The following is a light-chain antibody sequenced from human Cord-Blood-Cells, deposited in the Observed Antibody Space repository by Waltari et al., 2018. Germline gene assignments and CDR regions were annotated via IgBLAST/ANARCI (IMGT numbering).Light chain of an antibody. CDR3: CSYAGSYTFV. CDR1: ASDVGVYNY. CDR2: DVS. Sequence: QSPLTRPHSVSGSPGQSVTISCTEPASDVGVYNYVSWYQQHPGKATKLMIYDVSKRPSGVPDRFSGSKSGNTASLTISGLQAEDEADYYCCSYAGSYTFVFGTGTKVTVL. V-gene: IGLV2-11*01. J-gene: IGLJ1*01.